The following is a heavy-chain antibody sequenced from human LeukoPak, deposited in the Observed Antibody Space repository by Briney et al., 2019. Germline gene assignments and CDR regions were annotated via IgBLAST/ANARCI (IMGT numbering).Heavy chain of an antibody. CDR3: SSPSSSSWYGAFDI. CDR1: AGAIIRFY. D-gene: IGHD6-13*01. Sequence: SETLSLTCSGSAGAIIRFYSGFFSQPPGKGLEWIGYIYYSGNTKYNPSLKSRATISVDTSKNQFSLRLSSVIAADTAMYYCSSPSSSSWYGAFDIWGQGTMVTVSS. J-gene: IGHJ3*02. V-gene: IGHV4-59*08. CDR2: IYYSGNT.